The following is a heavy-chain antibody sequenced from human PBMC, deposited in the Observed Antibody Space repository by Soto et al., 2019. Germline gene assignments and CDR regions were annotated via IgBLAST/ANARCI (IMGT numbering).Heavy chain of an antibody. CDR1: GGSLGSSSYY. Sequence: LSLTCTVSGGSLGSSSYYWGWIRQSPGKGLEWIGNIYYSGNTFYNPSLKSRVTISVDTSKNQFYLHLSSVTAADTAIFYCASIAAPGTTHFDFWGQGTLVTVSS. CDR3: ASIAAPGTTHFDF. D-gene: IGHD6-13*01. CDR2: IYYSGNT. J-gene: IGHJ4*02. V-gene: IGHV4-39*01.